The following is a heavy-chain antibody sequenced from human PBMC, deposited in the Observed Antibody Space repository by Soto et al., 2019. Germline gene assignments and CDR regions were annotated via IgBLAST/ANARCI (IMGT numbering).Heavy chain of an antibody. CDR2: INHSGST. CDR3: ARGRGAARPLRPDGDSDNWFDP. V-gene: IGHV4-34*01. CDR1: GGSFSGYY. J-gene: IGHJ5*02. Sequence: NPSETLSLTCAVYGGSFSGYYWSWIRQPPGKGLEWIGEINHSGSTNYNPSLKSRVTISVDTSKNQFSLKLSSVTAADTAVYYCARGRGAARPLRPDGDSDNWFDPWGQGTLVTVSS. D-gene: IGHD6-6*01.